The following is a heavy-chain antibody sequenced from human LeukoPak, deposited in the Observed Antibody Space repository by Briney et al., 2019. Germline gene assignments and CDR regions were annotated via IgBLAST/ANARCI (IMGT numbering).Heavy chain of an antibody. CDR2: MNPNSGNT. CDR1: GYTFTSYD. V-gene: IGHV1-8*01. J-gene: IGHJ6*02. CDR3: ARVGGYSYGYYYYYYYGMDV. Sequence: GASVKVSCKASGYTFTSYDINWVRQVTGQGLEWMGWMNPNSGNTGYAQKFQGRVTMTRNTSISTAYMELSSLRSEDTAVYYCARVGGYSYGYYYYYYYGMDVWGQGTTVTVSS. D-gene: IGHD5-18*01.